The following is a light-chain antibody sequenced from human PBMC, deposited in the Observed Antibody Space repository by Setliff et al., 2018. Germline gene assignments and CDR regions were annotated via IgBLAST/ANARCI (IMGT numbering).Light chain of an antibody. CDR3: SSYISGSTNVL. CDR1: STDVGDYHY. J-gene: IGLJ2*01. CDR2: EVS. Sequence: QSVLTQPASVSGSPGQSITISCTGASTDVGDYHYVSWYQQHPGKAPKLIIYEVSNRPSGVSHRFSGSKSGTTASLTISGLQAEDEADYHCSSYISGSTNVLFGGGTQLTVL. V-gene: IGLV2-14*01.